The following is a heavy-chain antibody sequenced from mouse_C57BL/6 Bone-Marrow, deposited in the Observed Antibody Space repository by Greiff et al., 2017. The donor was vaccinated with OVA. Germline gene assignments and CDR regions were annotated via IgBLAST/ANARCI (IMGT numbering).Heavy chain of an antibody. D-gene: IGHD1-1*01. CDR3: ARTYYYGPSYWYFDV. CDR1: GYTFTSYW. Sequence: QVQLQQPGAELVKPGASVKLSCKASGYTFTSYWMNWVKQRPGQGLEWIGTIHPNSGSTNYNEKFKSKATLTVGKSSSTAYMQLSSLTSEDSAVYYCARTYYYGPSYWYFDVWGTGTTVTVSS. V-gene: IGHV1-64*01. CDR2: IHPNSGST. J-gene: IGHJ1*03.